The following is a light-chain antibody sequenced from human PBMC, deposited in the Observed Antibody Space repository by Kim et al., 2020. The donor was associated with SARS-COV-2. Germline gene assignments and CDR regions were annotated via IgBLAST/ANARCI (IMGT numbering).Light chain of an antibody. CDR1: SSNIGAGYD. CDR3: QSYDSSLSGSV. Sequence: QRVTIACTGRSSNIGAGYDLHWYQQLPGTAPKLLIYGNSNRPSGVPDRFSGSKSGTSASLAITGLQAEDEADYYCQSYDSSLSGSVFGGGTQLTVL. CDR2: GNS. J-gene: IGLJ3*02. V-gene: IGLV1-40*01.